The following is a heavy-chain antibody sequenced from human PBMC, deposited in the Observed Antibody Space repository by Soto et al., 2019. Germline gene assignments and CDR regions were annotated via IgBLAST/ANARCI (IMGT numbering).Heavy chain of an antibody. V-gene: IGHV4-39*01. CDR1: SAPVSSSTYT. J-gene: IGHJ4*02. CDR3: ARGEGYYDILTGYFLGLGLDY. D-gene: IGHD3-9*01. Sequence: PSETLSLTCTVSSAPVSSSTYTWGWIRQPPGKGLEWIGSIYYSGSTYYNPSLNSRVTVSVDTSKNQFSLRLNSVTAADTAVYYCARGEGYYDILTGYFLGLGLDYWGQGTLVTVSS. CDR2: IYYSGST.